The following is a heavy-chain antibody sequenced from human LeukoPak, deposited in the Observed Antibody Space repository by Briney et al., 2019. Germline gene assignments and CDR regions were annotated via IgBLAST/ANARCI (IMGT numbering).Heavy chain of an antibody. D-gene: IGHD2-21*02. CDR3: ARSLEEVTYYFDY. Sequence: ASVKVSCKASGYTFTNCGISWVRQAPGQGLEWMGWISAYDGNTNYAQKLQGRVTMTTDTSTSTAYMELRSLTSDDTAVYYCARSLEEVTYYFDYWGQGTLVTVSS. CDR2: ISAYDGNT. J-gene: IGHJ4*02. V-gene: IGHV1-18*01. CDR1: GYTFTNCG.